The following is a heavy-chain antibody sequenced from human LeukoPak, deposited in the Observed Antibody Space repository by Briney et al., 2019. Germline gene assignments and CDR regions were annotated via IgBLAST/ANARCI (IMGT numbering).Heavy chain of an antibody. Sequence: SQTLSLTCAISGDSVSSNSAAWNWIRQSPSRGLEWLGRTYYRSKWHNDYAESVKSRIAINPDTSKNEFSLQLNSVTPEDTAVYYCARGRPSYFAMDVWGQGTTVTVSS. CDR2: TYYRSKWHN. V-gene: IGHV6-1*01. CDR3: ARGRPSYFAMDV. CDR1: GDSVSSNSAA. J-gene: IGHJ6*02.